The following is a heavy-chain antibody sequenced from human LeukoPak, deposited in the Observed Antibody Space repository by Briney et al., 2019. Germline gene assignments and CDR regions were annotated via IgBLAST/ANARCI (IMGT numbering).Heavy chain of an antibody. Sequence: TGGSLRLSCAASGFTFSSYAMSWVRQAPGKGLEWVSAISGSGGSTHYADSVKGRFTISRDNSKNTLYLQMNSLRAEDTAVYYCAKGSGAPRGRIAVAGPIDYWGQGTLVTVSS. CDR1: GFTFSSYA. D-gene: IGHD6-19*01. CDR2: ISGSGGST. V-gene: IGHV3-23*01. J-gene: IGHJ4*02. CDR3: AKGSGAPRGRIAVAGPIDY.